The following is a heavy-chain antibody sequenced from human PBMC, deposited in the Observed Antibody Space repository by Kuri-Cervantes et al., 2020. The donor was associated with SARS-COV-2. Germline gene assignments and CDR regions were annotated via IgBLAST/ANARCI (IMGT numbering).Heavy chain of an antibody. Sequence: ESLKISCTVSGGSISSYYWSWIRQPAGKGLEWIGRIYTSGSTNYNPSLKSRVTMSVDTSKNQFSLKLSSVTAADTAVYYCANNGPKGYCSSTSCYIGGFQHWGQGTLVTVSS. CDR3: ANNGPKGYCSSTSCYIGGFQH. J-gene: IGHJ1*01. CDR1: GGSISSYY. CDR2: IYTSGST. D-gene: IGHD2-2*02. V-gene: IGHV4-4*07.